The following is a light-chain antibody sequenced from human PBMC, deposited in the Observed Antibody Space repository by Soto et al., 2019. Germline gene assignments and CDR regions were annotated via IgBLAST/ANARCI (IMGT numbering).Light chain of an antibody. J-gene: IGLJ2*01. Sequence: QSALTQPPSASGTPGQRVTISCSGSSSNIGTNTVNWYQHLRGTAPKLLIYSNNQRPSGVPDRFSGSRSGTSASLAISGLQSKDEADYYCTAWDDSLNGRVFGGGTKLTVL. V-gene: IGLV1-44*01. CDR2: SNN. CDR1: SSNIGTNT. CDR3: TAWDDSLNGRV.